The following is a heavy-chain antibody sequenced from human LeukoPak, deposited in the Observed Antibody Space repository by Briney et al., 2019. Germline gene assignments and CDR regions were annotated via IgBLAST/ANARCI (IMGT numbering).Heavy chain of an antibody. CDR1: GFTFSSYE. D-gene: IGHD3-10*01. CDR2: ISSSGSTI. V-gene: IGHV3-48*03. CDR3: ARESWATDY. Sequence: GGSLRLSCAASGFTFSSYEMNWVRQAPGKGLEWVSYISSSGSTIYYADSVKGRFTISRDNAENSLYLQMSSLRGEDTAVYYCARESWATDYWGQGTLVTVSS. J-gene: IGHJ4*02.